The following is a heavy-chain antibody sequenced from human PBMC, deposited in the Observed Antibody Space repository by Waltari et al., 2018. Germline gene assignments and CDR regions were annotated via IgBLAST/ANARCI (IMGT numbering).Heavy chain of an antibody. CDR2: ISGSGGST. J-gene: IGHJ6*02. CDR3: AQQQLVPYYYYYYGMDV. Sequence: EVQLLESGGGLVQPGGSLRLSCAASGFTFSSYAMSWVRQAPGKGLEWVSAISGSGGSTYYADSVKGRFTISRDNSKNTLYLQMNSLRAEDTAVYYCAQQQLVPYYYYYYGMDVWGQGTTVTVSS. V-gene: IGHV3-23*01. D-gene: IGHD6-13*01. CDR1: GFTFSSYA.